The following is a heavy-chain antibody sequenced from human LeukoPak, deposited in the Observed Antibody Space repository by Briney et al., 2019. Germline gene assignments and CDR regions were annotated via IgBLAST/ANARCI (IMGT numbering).Heavy chain of an antibody. D-gene: IGHD3-3*01. J-gene: IGHJ3*02. V-gene: IGHV4-34*01. CDR2: INHSGKT. Sequence: SETLSLTCAVYGGSFSNYHWNWIRQPPGKGLEWIGEINHSGKTNYKQSLKSRVTISVDTSKNQFSLKLTSLTAADTAVYYCARGDNKLDRFWSGPADAFDMWGHGTMVIVSS. CDR3: ARGDNKLDRFWSGPADAFDM. CDR1: GGSFSNYH.